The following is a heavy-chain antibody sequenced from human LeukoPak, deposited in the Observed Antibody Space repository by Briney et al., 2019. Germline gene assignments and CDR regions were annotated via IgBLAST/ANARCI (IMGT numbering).Heavy chain of an antibody. CDR3: ARMWLVGASGLDY. Sequence: GASVKVSCKASGYTFTGYYMHWVRQAPGQGLEWMGWINPNSGGTNYAQKFQGRVTMTRDTSISTAYMELSRLRSDDTAVYYCARMWLVGASGLDYWGQGTLVTVSS. CDR2: INPNSGGT. D-gene: IGHD6-6*01. CDR1: GYTFTGYY. J-gene: IGHJ4*02. V-gene: IGHV1-2*02.